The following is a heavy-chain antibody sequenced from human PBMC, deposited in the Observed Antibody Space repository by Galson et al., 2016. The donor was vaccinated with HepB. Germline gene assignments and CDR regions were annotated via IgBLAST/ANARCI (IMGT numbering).Heavy chain of an antibody. CDR1: GFPFSSYA. V-gene: IGHV3-48*03. J-gene: IGHJ5*02. CDR2: IRCGGRTI. CDR3: ARESYNRFDP. Sequence: SLRLSCAASGFPFSSYAMPWVRQAPGKGLEWVSYIRCGGRTIYYADSVKGRFTISRDNGKNSLFLQMNSLRVEDTDIYYCARESYNRFDPWGQGTLVTVSS.